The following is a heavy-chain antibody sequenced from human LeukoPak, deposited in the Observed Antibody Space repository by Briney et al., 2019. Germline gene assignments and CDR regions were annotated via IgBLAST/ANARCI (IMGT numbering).Heavy chain of an antibody. CDR2: IYPGDSDT. D-gene: IGHD2-15*01. J-gene: IGHJ4*02. CDR3: ARHSKRNSYGCSLDS. CDR1: GYSFTSYW. Sequence: GESLKISCKGSGYSFTSYWIGWVRQMPGKGLEWMGIIYPGDSDTRYSPSFQGQVTMSADKSISTVFLQWTSLKPSDSAIYYCARHSKRNSYGCSLDSWGQGARVTVSS. V-gene: IGHV5-51*01.